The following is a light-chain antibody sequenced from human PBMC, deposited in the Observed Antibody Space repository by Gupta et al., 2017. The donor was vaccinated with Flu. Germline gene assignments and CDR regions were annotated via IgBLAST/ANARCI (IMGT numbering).Light chain of an antibody. J-gene: IGKJ4*01. CDR1: QGISSY. CDR3: QQLNSDPPLT. V-gene: IGKV1-9*01. CDR2: AAS. Sequence: DIQLTHSPSFLSASVGDRVTITCLASQGISSYLVWYQQKPGKAPKLLTDAASTFQSGVPSRFSGSGSETEFTRTISSLQPEDVGTYCCQQLNSDPPLTFGGGTKVEIK.